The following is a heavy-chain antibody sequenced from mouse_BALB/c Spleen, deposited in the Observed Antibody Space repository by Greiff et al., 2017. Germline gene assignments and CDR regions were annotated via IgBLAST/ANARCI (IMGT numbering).Heavy chain of an antibody. V-gene: IGHV14-1*02. CDR2: IDPENGNT. CDR3: ARGGTVFDY. CDR1: GFNIKDYY. J-gene: IGHJ2*01. Sequence: VQLKESGAELVRPGALVKLSCKASGFNIKDYYMHWVKQRPEQGLEWIGWIDPENGNTIYDPKLQGKASITADTSSNTAYLQLSSLTSEDTAVYYCARGGTVFDYWGQGTTLTVSS. D-gene: IGHD4-1*01.